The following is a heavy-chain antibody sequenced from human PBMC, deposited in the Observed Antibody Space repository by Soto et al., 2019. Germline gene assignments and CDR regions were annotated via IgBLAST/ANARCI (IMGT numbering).Heavy chain of an antibody. CDR2: IYWDDDK. CDR1: GFSLSTSGVG. J-gene: IGHJ4*02. CDR3: AHSDVGGRDGYRPYFDY. D-gene: IGHD5-12*01. Sequence: QITLKESGPTLVKPTQTLTLTCTFSGFSLSTSGVGVGWIRQPPGKALEWRALIYWDDDKRYSPSLNSRLTITKDTSKNQVVLTMTNMDPRDTPTYYCAHSDVGGRDGYRPYFDYWGQGTLVTVSS. V-gene: IGHV2-5*02.